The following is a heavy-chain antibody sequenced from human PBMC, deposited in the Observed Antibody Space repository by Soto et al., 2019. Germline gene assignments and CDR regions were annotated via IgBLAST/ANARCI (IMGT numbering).Heavy chain of an antibody. CDR3: ASLDGYNYNYYYYYGMDV. CDR1: GFTFSSYA. V-gene: IGHV3-30-3*01. D-gene: IGHD5-12*01. Sequence: GGSLRLSCAASGFTFSSYAMHWVRQAPGKGLEWVAVISYDGSNKYYADSVKGRFTISRDNSKNTLYLQMNSLRAEDTAVYYCASLDGYNYNYYYYYGMDVWGQGTTVTVSS. J-gene: IGHJ6*02. CDR2: ISYDGSNK.